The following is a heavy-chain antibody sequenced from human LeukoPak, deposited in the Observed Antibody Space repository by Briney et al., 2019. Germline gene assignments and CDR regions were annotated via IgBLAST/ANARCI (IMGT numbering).Heavy chain of an antibody. CDR3: ARGYDIVVAGWLDP. CDR2: IYYSGST. J-gene: IGHJ5*02. CDR1: GGSISSYY. Sequence: SETLSLTCTVSGGSISSYYCSWIRQPPGKGLEWIGYIYYSGSTNYNPSLKSRVTISVDTSKNQFSLKLSSVTAADTAVYYCARGYDIVVAGWLDPWGQGTLVTVSS. D-gene: IGHD2-2*01. V-gene: IGHV4-59*01.